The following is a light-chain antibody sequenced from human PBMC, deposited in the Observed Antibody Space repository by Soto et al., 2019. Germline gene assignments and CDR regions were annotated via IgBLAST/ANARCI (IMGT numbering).Light chain of an antibody. CDR2: EVS. Sequence: QSVLTQPPSASGSPGQSVTISCTGTSSDVGGYNYVSWYQQHPGKAPKLVIYEVSKRPSGVPDRFSGSKSGNTASLTVSGLQAEDEADYYCSSYAGSNNVFGNGTKVTVL. V-gene: IGLV2-8*01. CDR1: SSDVGGYNY. J-gene: IGLJ1*01. CDR3: SSYAGSNNV.